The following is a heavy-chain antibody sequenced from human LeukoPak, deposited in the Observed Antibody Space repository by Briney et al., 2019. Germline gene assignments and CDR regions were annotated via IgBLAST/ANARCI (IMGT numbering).Heavy chain of an antibody. Sequence: GGSLRLSCEGSAFIFSGHWMNWVRQTPGKGLEWVASIKEDGSEKYYVDSVKGRFTISRDNAKNSLYLQMNYLRAEDTAVYYCARDKGDYDTSGSLFVFGGQGTLVTVSS. D-gene: IGHD3-22*01. CDR1: AFIFSGHW. V-gene: IGHV3-7*03. CDR3: ARDKGDYDTSGSLFVF. CDR2: IKEDGSEK. J-gene: IGHJ4*02.